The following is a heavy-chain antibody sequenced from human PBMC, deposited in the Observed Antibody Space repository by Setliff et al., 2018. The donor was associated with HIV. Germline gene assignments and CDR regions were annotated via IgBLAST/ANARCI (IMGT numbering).Heavy chain of an antibody. D-gene: IGHD3-10*01. V-gene: IGHV3-11*01. J-gene: IGHJ6*02. CDR3: AGVPEFTTYYYGSGSCS. CDR2: ISSSGSTI. Sequence: PGGSLRLSCAVSGFTFSDYYMSWIRQAPGKGLEWVSYISSSGSTIYYADSVKGRFTISRDNTKNSLYLQMNSLRAEDTAVYYCAGVPEFTTYYYGSGSCSWGQGTTVTVSS. CDR1: GFTFSDYY.